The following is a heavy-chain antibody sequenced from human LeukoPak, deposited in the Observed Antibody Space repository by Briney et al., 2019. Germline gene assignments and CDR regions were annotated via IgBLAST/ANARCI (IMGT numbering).Heavy chain of an antibody. Sequence: QPGGSLRLSCTASGFTFGDYAMSWFRQAPGKGLEWVGFIRSKAYGGTTEYAASVKGRFTISRDDSKSIAYLQMNSLKTEDTAVYYCTRELGAIAVASNYWGQGTLVTVSS. CDR3: TRELGAIAVASNY. D-gene: IGHD6-19*01. CDR2: IRSKAYGGTT. J-gene: IGHJ4*02. CDR1: GFTFGDYA. V-gene: IGHV3-49*03.